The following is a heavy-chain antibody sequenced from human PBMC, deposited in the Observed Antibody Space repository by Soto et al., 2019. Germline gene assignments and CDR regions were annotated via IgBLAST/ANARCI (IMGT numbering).Heavy chain of an antibody. CDR2: IYYGGSS. CDR3: ARHGSY. Sequence: QLQLQESGPGLVKPSETLSLTCTVSGVSISSSSYYLGWFRQPPGKVLEWIGTIYYGGSSYSNPSLKSRVTISLDTSKNQFSLTLTSVTAADTAVYYCARHGSYWGQGTLVTVSS. CDR1: GVSISSSSYY. V-gene: IGHV4-39*01. J-gene: IGHJ4*02.